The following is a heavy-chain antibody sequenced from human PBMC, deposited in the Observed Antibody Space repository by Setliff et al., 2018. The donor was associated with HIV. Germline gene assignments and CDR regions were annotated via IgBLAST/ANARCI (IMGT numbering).Heavy chain of an antibody. CDR3: ARGRSCSSSSCYLVYYYYYGMDV. Sequence: PSETLSLTCAVSSGSISSSNWWSWVRQPPGKELEWIGEIYHSGSTNYNPSLKSRVTISLDRFKNQFSLKLTSVTAADTAVYYCARGRSCSSSSCYLVYYYYYGMDVWGHGSTVTVSS. J-gene: IGHJ6*02. CDR2: IYHSGST. V-gene: IGHV4-4*02. CDR1: SGSISSSNW. D-gene: IGHD2-2*01.